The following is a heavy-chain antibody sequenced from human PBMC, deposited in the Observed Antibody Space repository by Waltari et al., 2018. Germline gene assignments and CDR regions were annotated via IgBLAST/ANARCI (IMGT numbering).Heavy chain of an antibody. CDR3: ARAKLLEY. J-gene: IGHJ4*02. V-gene: IGHV1-2*02. CDR1: GYTVNAIY. CDR2: TNPDGDAT. Sequence: QVPLVQSGAEVKKPGAPVKVSCSTSGYTVNAIYIPWLRQAPGQGLGGMGCTNPDGDATHYSQKFRGRITVTSDTSVYTADMGLTSLTADDTAIYYCARAKLLEYWGQGTLVAVSS.